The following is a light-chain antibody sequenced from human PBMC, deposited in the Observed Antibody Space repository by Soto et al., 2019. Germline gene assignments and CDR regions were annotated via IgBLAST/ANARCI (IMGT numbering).Light chain of an antibody. CDR1: QGISSY. Sequence: DIQMTQSPSSVSASVGDRVTITCRASQGISSYLAWYQQKPGKAPKLLIYAASSLQSGVPSRFSGSGSGTDFTLTISSLQSEDFATYYCQQANSFPLTFGGGTKVDIK. J-gene: IGKJ4*01. CDR2: AAS. V-gene: IGKV1-12*01. CDR3: QQANSFPLT.